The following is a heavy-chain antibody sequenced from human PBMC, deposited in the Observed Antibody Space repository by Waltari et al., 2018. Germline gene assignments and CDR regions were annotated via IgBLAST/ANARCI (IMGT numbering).Heavy chain of an antibody. J-gene: IGHJ4*02. CDR2: IYYSGST. CDR1: GGSISSSSYY. D-gene: IGHD6-13*01. V-gene: IGHV4-39*07. CDR3: ARGWQDYFDY. Sequence: QLQLQESGPGLVKPSETLSLTSTVPGGSISSSSYYWGWIRQPPGKGLEWIGSIYYSGSTYYNPSLKSRVTISVDTSKNQFSLKLSAVTAADTAVYYCARGWQDYFDYWGQGTLVTVSS.